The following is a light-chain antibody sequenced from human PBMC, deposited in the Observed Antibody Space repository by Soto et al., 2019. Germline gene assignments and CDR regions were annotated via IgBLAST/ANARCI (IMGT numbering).Light chain of an antibody. CDR3: QQYGSSWWT. V-gene: IGKV3-20*01. Sequence: EIVLTQSPGTLPLSPGERATLSCRASQSVSSDYLAWYQQKPGQAPSLLIYGASSRAAGIPDRFSGSGSGTDFTLTISRLEPDDFAVYYCQQYGSSWWTFGQGTKVEIK. CDR2: GAS. J-gene: IGKJ1*01. CDR1: QSVSSDY.